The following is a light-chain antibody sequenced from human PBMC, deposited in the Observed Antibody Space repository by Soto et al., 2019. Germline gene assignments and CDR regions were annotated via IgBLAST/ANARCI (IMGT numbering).Light chain of an antibody. CDR3: TSYTRSSTYV. CDR1: SSDIGGYNY. V-gene: IGLV2-14*01. Sequence: QSVLTQPASVSGSPGQAITLSCPGTSSDIGGYNYVSWYQQDSGKAPKLIIYAVTDRPSGVSSRFSGSKSGNTAFLTISGLQAEDEADYYCTSYTRSSTYVFGTGTKVT. J-gene: IGLJ1*01. CDR2: AVT.